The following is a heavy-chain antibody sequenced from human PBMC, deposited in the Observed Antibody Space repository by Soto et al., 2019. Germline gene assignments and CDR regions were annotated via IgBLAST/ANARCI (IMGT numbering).Heavy chain of an antibody. CDR2: ISGSGGST. CDR1: GFTFSSYA. V-gene: IGHV3-23*01. J-gene: IGHJ6*02. D-gene: IGHD5-18*01. CDR3: AKRIQLWLGYYYGMDV. Sequence: GGSLRLSCAASGFTFSSYAMSWVRQAPGKGLEWVSAISGSGGSTYYADSVKGRFTISRDNSKNTLYLQMNSLRAEDTAVYYCAKRIQLWLGYYYGMDVWGQGTTVTVSS.